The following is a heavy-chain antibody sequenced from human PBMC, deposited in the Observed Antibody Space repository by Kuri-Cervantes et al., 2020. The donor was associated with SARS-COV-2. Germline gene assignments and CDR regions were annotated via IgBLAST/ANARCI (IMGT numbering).Heavy chain of an antibody. CDR2: INSDGSST. CDR3: AREGREGGGMDV. D-gene: IGHD3-16*01. J-gene: IGHJ6*02. CDR1: GFTFSSYW. Sequence: GGSLRLTCAASGFTFSSYWMHWVRHAPGKGLVWVSRINSDGSSTSYADSVKGRFTISRDDAKNSMYLQMNSLRAEDTAVYYCAREGREGGGMDVWGQGTTVTVSS. V-gene: IGHV3-74*01.